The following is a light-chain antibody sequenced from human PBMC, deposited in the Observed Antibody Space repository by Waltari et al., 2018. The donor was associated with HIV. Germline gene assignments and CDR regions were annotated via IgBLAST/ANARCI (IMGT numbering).Light chain of an antibody. Sequence: QSVLTQPPSASGTPGQTVTISCSGSRSNVGTNTVNWYQQLPGTAPKLLIYSNNQRPSGAPDRFSGSKSGTSASLAISGLQSGDEADYYCAAWDDSVNGVVFGGGTKLTGL. V-gene: IGLV1-44*01. CDR1: RSNVGTNT. CDR2: SNN. CDR3: AAWDDSVNGVV. J-gene: IGLJ2*01.